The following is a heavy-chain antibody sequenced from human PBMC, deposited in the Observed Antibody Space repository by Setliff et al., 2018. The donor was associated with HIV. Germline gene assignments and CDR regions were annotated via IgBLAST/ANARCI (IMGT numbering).Heavy chain of an antibody. CDR2: VYTSGSTSGST. CDR3: ARAGYYYYMDV. V-gene: IGHV4-61*09. Sequence: SETLSLTCSVSDASISVGTYYWSWIRQPAGKGLEWIGHVYTSGSTSGSTNYNPSLKSRVSISIDTSKSHFSLKVSSVTAADTAVYYCARAGYYYYMDVWGKGTTVTVSS. J-gene: IGHJ6*03. CDR1: DASISVGTYY.